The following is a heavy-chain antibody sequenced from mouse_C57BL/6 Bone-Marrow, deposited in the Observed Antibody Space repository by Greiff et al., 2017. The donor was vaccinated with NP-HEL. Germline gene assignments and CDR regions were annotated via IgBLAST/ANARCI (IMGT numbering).Heavy chain of an antibody. CDR1: GFTFSDYG. V-gene: IGHV5-17*01. D-gene: IGHD1-1*01. Sequence: EVQLVESGGGLVKPGGSLKLSCAASGFTFSDYGMHWVRQAPEKGLEWVAYISSGSSTIYYADTVKGRFTISRDNAKNTLFLQMTRLRSEDTAMYYCARKFLYYYGSSYWYFDVWGTGTTVTVSS. CDR3: ARKFLYYYGSSYWYFDV. CDR2: ISSGSSTI. J-gene: IGHJ1*03.